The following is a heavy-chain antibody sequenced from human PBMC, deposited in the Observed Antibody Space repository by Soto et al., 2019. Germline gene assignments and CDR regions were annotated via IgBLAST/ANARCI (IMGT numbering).Heavy chain of an antibody. Sequence: PSETLSLTCAVYGGSFSGYYWSWIRQPPGKGLEWIGEINHSGSTNYNPSLKSQVTISEDTSKNQFSLKLSSVTAADTAVYYCARVNNGYYYYGMDVWGQGTTVTVSS. CDR2: INHSGST. D-gene: IGHD1-20*01. CDR3: ARVNNGYYYYGMDV. V-gene: IGHV4-34*01. J-gene: IGHJ6*02. CDR1: GGSFSGYY.